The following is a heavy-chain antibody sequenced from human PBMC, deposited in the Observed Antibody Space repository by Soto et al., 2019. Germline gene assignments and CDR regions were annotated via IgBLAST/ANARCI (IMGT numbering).Heavy chain of an antibody. CDR1: GYTFTSYY. V-gene: IGHV1-46*01. CDR3: ARDPVGPIFGVVTPYYYYGMDV. J-gene: IGHJ6*02. Sequence: GASVKVSCKASGYTFTSYYMHWVRQAPGQGLEWMGIINPSGGSTSYAQKFQGRVTMTRDTSTSTVYMELSSLRSEDTAVYYCARDPVGPIFGVVTPYYYYGMDVWGQGTTVTVSS. CDR2: INPSGGST. D-gene: IGHD3-3*01.